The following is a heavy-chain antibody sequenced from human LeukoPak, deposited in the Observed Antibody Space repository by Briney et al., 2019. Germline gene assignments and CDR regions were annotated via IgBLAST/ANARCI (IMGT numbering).Heavy chain of an antibody. CDR2: INPNSGGT. CDR1: GYTFTGYY. V-gene: IGHV1-2*02. Sequence: GASVKVSCKASGYTFTGYYMHWVRQAPGQGLEWMGWINPNSGGTDYAQKFQGRVTMTRDTSISTAYMELSRLRSDDTAVYYCARGYCSSTSCYLYYYYMDVWGKGTTVTVSS. D-gene: IGHD2-2*01. J-gene: IGHJ6*03. CDR3: ARGYCSSTSCYLYYYYMDV.